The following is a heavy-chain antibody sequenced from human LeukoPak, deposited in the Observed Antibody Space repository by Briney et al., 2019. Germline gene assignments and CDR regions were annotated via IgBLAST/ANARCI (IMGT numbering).Heavy chain of an antibody. CDR2: IYYSGST. CDR3: ARELLWFGEFEFGNWFDP. Sequence: KPSETLSLTCTVSGGSISSYYWSWIRQPPGKGLEWIGYIYYSGSTNYNPSLKSRVTISVDTSKNQFSLKLSSVTAADTAVYYCARELLWFGEFEFGNWFDPWGQGTLVTVSS. D-gene: IGHD3-10*01. J-gene: IGHJ5*02. CDR1: GGSISSYY. V-gene: IGHV4-59*01.